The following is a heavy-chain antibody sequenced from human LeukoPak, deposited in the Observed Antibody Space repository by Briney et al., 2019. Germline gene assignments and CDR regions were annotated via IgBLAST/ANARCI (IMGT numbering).Heavy chain of an antibody. V-gene: IGHV4-34*01. CDR2: INHSGST. D-gene: IGHD4-11*01. Sequence: SETLYLTCAVYGGSFSGYYWSWIRQPPGKGLEWIGEINHSGSTNYNPSHQSRVTISVDTSKNQFSLKLSSVTAADTAVYYCARFRCAVTLDYWGQGTLVTVSS. CDR1: GGSFSGYY. CDR3: ARFRCAVTLDY. J-gene: IGHJ4*02.